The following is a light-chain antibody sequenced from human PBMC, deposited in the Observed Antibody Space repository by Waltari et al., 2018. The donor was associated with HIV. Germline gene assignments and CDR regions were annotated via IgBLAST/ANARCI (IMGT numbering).Light chain of an antibody. CDR1: QSVSSSS. V-gene: IGKV3-20*01. CDR2: AAS. CDR3: QQYGNSPALYT. Sequence: EIVLTQSPGTLSLSPGAIATLSSRASQSVSSSSLAWYQQKAGQAPRLLIYAASIRATGIPDRFSGSGSGTDFTLTISRLEPEDFAVYYCQQYGNSPALYTFGQGTKLEIK. J-gene: IGKJ2*01.